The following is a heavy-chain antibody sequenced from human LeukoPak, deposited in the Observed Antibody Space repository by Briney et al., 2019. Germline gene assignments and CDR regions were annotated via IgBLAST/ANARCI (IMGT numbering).Heavy chain of an antibody. CDR3: AREYRHQPD. CDR1: GYTFTSYD. D-gene: IGHD5-12*01. J-gene: IGHJ4*02. V-gene: IGHV1-8*01. Sequence: ASVKVSCKASGYTFTSYDINWLRQASGQGLEWMGWMNPNSGNTGYAQKFQGRFTMTWDTSITTAYMELSSLRSEDTAVYYCAREYRHQPDWGQGTLVTVSS. CDR2: MNPNSGNT.